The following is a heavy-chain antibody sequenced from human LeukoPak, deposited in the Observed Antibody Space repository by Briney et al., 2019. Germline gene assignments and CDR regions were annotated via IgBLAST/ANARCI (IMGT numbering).Heavy chain of an antibody. V-gene: IGHV3-23*01. CDR1: GFTLSTYA. CDR2: ISGSGGST. J-gene: IGHJ4*02. CDR3: AKDATVVVPAAISVRRQGFDY. Sequence: GGSLRLSCAVSGFTLSTYAMTWVRQAPGKGLEWVSAISGSGGSTYYADSVKGRFTISRDNSKNTLYLQMNSLRAEDTAVYYCAKDATVVVPAAISVRRQGFDYWGQGTLVTVSS. D-gene: IGHD2-2*01.